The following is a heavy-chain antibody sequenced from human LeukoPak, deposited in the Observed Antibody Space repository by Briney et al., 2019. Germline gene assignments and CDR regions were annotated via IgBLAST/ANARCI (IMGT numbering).Heavy chain of an antibody. V-gene: IGHV4-4*07. CDR2: IYTSGST. J-gene: IGHJ5*02. CDR3: ARQGGYDILTGYYAGNWFDP. Sequence: SETLSLTCTVSGGSISSYYWSWIRQPAGKGLEWIGRIYTSGSTNYNPSLKSRVTISVDTSKNQFSLKLSSVTAADTAVYYCARQGGYDILTGYYAGNWFDPWGQGTLVTVSS. D-gene: IGHD3-9*01. CDR1: GGSISSYY.